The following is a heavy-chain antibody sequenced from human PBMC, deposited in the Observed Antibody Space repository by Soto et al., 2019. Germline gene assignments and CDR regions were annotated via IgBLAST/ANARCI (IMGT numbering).Heavy chain of an antibody. CDR1: GGTFSSYA. D-gene: IGHD5-18*01. CDR2: IIPIFGTA. CDR3: ARDPLKEVDTAMAYDY. V-gene: IGHV1-69*12. Sequence: QVQLVQSGAAVKKPGSSVKVSCKASGGTFSSYAISWVRQAPGQGLEWMGGIIPIFGTANYAQKFQGRVTITADESTSTAYMELSSLRSEDTAVYYCARDPLKEVDTAMAYDYWGQGTLVTVSS. J-gene: IGHJ4*02.